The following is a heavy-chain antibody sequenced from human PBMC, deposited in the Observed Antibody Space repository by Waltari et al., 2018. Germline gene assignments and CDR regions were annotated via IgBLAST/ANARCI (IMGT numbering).Heavy chain of an antibody. J-gene: IGHJ4*02. CDR3: ASYSYYSSSRVFDY. V-gene: IGHV1-69*12. D-gene: IGHD6-6*01. CDR2: IIPILGTA. CDR1: GGTFSSYA. Sequence: QVQLVQSGAEVKKPGSSVKVSCKASGGTFSSYAISWVRQAPGQGLEWMGGIIPILGTANYAQKFQGRVTITADESTSTAYMELSSLRSEDTAVYYCASYSYYSSSRVFDYWGQGTLVTVSS.